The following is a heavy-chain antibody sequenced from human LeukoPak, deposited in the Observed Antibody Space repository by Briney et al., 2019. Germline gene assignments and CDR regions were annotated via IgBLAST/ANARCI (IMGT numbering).Heavy chain of an antibody. CDR2: VWHDGSNR. J-gene: IGHJ4*02. CDR3: AAKASGWHFPFDY. D-gene: IGHD6-19*01. V-gene: IGHV3-33*01. CDR1: RFTLSTYG. Sequence: GGSLRLSCAASRFTLSTYGMHWVRQAPGKGLEWVAVVWHDGSNRNYADSVKGRFTISRDNSKNTLYLQMNSLRAEDTAVYYCAAKASGWHFPFDYWGQGTLVTVSS.